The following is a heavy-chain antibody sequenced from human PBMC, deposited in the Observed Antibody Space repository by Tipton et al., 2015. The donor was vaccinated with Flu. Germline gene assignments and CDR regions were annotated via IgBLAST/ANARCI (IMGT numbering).Heavy chain of an antibody. J-gene: IGHJ4*02. CDR2: ISGSGGTT. V-gene: IGHV3-23*01. CDR1: GFTFSSYT. CDR3: AKGRVPSWDDDV. Sequence: SLRLSCAASGFTFSSYTMTWVRQAPGKGLEWVSAISGSGGTTYYADSVKGRFTISRDSSKNTLYLQMNSLRAEDTAIYYCAKGRVPSWDDDVWGQGTLVTVSS. D-gene: IGHD1-1*01.